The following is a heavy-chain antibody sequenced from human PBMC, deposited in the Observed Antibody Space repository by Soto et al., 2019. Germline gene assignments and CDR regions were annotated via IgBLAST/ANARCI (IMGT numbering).Heavy chain of an antibody. V-gene: IGHV3-23*01. J-gene: IGHJ6*01. Sequence: GSLRLSCAASGFIFRDYAMYWVRQAPGKGLEWVSVISGSDGTTFYADSVRGRVTSSRDNSRNMVYLQMISLRAEDMAVYYCAKVIGGSESYWGGSHYYYALDVWGQGTTVTVSS. CDR1: GFIFRDYA. CDR2: ISGSDGTT. D-gene: IGHD3-10*01. CDR3: AKVIGGSESYWGGSHYYYALDV.